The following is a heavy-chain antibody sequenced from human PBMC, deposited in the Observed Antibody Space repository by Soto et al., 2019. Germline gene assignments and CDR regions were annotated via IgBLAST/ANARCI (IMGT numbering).Heavy chain of an antibody. J-gene: IGHJ3*02. V-gene: IGHV1-69*01. CDR2: IIPIFGTA. CDR3: ARRRMVVVTAFDAFDI. CDR1: GGTFSSYA. D-gene: IGHD2-21*02. Sequence: QVQLVQSGAEVKKPGSSVKVSCKASGGTFSSYAISWVRQAPGQGLEWMGGIIPIFGTANYAQKFQGRVTINADESTSTAYMELSSLRSEDTAVYYCARRRMVVVTAFDAFDIWGQGTMVTVSS.